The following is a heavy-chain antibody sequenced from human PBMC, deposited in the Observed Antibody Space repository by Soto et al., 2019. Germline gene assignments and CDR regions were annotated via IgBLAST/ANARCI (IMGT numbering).Heavy chain of an antibody. CDR3: ARGDSTDCSNGVCSFFYNHDMDV. CDR1: GYSFTDYH. Sequence: SVKVSCKASGYSFTDYHIHWVRQAPGQGLEWPGRINPKSGGTSTAQKFQGWVTMTTDTSISTASMELTRLTSDDTAIYYCARGDSTDCSNGVCSFFYNHDMDVWGQGTTVTVSS. D-gene: IGHD2-8*01. CDR2: INPKSGGT. V-gene: IGHV1-2*04. J-gene: IGHJ6*02.